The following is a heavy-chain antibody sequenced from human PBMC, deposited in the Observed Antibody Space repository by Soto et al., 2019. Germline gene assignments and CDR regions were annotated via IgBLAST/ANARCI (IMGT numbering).Heavy chain of an antibody. D-gene: IGHD6-19*01. CDR2: ISASGGTT. Sequence: ESVGGRIQPGGSLRLSCAASGFTFDGYAMSWVRRPPGKGLEWVSAISASGGTTNYADSVKGRFTVSRDNSESTLFLQMTSLRADDTAEYFCAKGDSGWNDCLDQWGQGTLVTVSS. CDR1: GFTFDGYA. CDR3: AKGDSGWNDCLDQ. J-gene: IGHJ4*02. V-gene: IGHV3-23*01.